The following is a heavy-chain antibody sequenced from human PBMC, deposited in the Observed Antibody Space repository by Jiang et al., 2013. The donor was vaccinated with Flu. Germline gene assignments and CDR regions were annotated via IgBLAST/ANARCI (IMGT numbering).Heavy chain of an antibody. J-gene: IGHJ4*02. D-gene: IGHD2-15*01. CDR3: ARGDYCSGGSCYPGGFDY. Sequence: QLLESGGGLVQPGGSLRLSCAASGFTFSSYDMHWVRQATGKGLEWVSAIGTAGDPYYPGSVKGRFTISRENAKNSLYLQMNSLRAGDTAVYYCARGDYCSGGSCYPGGFDYWGQGTLVTVSS. V-gene: IGHV3-13*05. CDR1: GFTFSSYD. CDR2: IGTAGDP.